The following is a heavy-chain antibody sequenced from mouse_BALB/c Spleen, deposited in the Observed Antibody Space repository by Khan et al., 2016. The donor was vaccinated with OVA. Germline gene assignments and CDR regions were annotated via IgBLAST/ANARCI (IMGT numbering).Heavy chain of an antibody. CDR2: IYPGSGTT. Sequence: QVQLQQSGPELVKPGASVKMSCKASGYTFTDYIISWVKQRTGQGLEWIGEIYPGSGTTHYNETFKGKATLTADKSSNTAYMQLNSLTSEDSAIYFCARFETTVADYWVQGTTLTVSA. J-gene: IGHJ2*01. V-gene: IGHV1-77*01. D-gene: IGHD1-1*01. CDR1: GYTFTDYI. CDR3: ARFETTVADY.